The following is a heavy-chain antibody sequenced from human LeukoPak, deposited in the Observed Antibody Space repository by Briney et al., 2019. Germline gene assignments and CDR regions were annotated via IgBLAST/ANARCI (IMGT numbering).Heavy chain of an antibody. J-gene: IGHJ4*02. V-gene: IGHV3-23*01. CDR3: AKAVTIFGVDVEYYFDS. D-gene: IGHD3-3*01. CDR1: RFTFSSYA. Sequence: PGGSLRLSCAASRFTFSSYAMSWVRQAPGKGLEWVSTIIGSAGSTYYADSVKGRFTISRDYSTKTLYLQMSSLRVEDTATYYCAKAVTIFGVDVEYYFDSWGQGTLVTVSS. CDR2: IIGSAGST.